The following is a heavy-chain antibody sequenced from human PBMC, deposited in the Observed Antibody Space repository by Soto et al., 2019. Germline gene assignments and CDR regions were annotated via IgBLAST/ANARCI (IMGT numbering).Heavy chain of an antibody. CDR1: GYSFTNYW. CDR2: IYPGDSDT. V-gene: IGHV5-51*01. CDR3: ARRGYNNYYLNS. J-gene: IGHJ4*02. Sequence: GESLKISCKGFGYSFTNYWIGWVRQMPGKGLEWMGIIYPGDSDTTYGPSFQGQVTISADKSLNSAYLQWSSLKASDTAMYYCARRGYNNYYLNSWDQGPLVAASS. D-gene: IGHD4-4*01.